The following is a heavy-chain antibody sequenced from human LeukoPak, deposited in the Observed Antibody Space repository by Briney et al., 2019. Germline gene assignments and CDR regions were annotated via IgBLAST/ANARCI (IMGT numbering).Heavy chain of an antibody. CDR1: GFTFSSYA. CDR2: ISGSGGST. V-gene: IGHV3-23*01. J-gene: IGHJ4*02. D-gene: IGHD6-13*01. CDR3: ARATTEAGISATGTGY. Sequence: PGGSLRLSCAASGFTFSSYAMSWVRQAPGKGLEWVSAISGSGGSTYYADSVKGRFTISRDNSKNTLYLQMNSLRAEDTAVYYCARATTEAGISATGTGYWGQGTLVTVSS.